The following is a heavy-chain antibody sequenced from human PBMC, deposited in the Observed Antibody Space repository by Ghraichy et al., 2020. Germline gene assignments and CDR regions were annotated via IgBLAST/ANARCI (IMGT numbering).Heavy chain of an antibody. CDR1: GFTVSSNY. J-gene: IGHJ4*02. V-gene: IGHV3-53*01. CDR3: ARDSGVGQWLGY. Sequence: GGSLRLSCAASGFTVSSNYLTWVRQAPGKGLEWVSVIYSGGSTYYADSVKGRFTISRDDSKNTLYLQMNSLRAEDTAVYYCARDSGVGQWLGYWGQGTLVTVSS. CDR2: IYSGGST. D-gene: IGHD6-19*01.